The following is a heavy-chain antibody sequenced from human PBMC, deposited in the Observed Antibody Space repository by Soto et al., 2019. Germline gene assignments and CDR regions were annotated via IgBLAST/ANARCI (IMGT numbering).Heavy chain of an antibody. CDR1: GYTFTKYG. V-gene: IGHV1-18*01. CDR3: AREVAAAGGEDDS. D-gene: IGHD6-13*01. Sequence: QVQLVQSGAEVKNPGASVKVSCKASGYTFTKYGIGWVRQAPGQGLEWMGWISAYNGNTNYAQKLQGRVTMTTDTATSKAYMELRSLRSDDTAVYYGAREVAAAGGEDDSWGQGTLVTVSS. J-gene: IGHJ4*02. CDR2: ISAYNGNT.